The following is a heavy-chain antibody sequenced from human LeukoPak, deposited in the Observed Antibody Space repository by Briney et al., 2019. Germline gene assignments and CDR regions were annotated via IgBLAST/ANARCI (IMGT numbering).Heavy chain of an antibody. CDR1: GGSISSYY. CDR3: AREGNYDFWSGPKYDY. J-gene: IGHJ4*02. V-gene: IGHV4-4*07. Sequence: PSETLSLTCTVSGGSISSYYWSWIRQPAGKGLEWIGRIYTSGSTSYNPSLKSRVTMSVDTSKNQFSLKLSSVTAADTAVYYCAREGNYDFWSGPKYDYWGQGTLVTVSS. D-gene: IGHD3-3*01. CDR2: IYTSGST.